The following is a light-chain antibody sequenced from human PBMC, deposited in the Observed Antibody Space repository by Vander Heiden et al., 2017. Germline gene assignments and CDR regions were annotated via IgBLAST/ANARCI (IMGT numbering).Light chain of an antibody. V-gene: IGLV2-8*01. J-gene: IGLJ3*02. CDR1: SGDVGGYNY. CDR2: EVN. CDR3: SSYAGGNYVV. Sequence: QSALTQPPSASGSPGQPVTISCTGTSGDVGGYNYVSWYQQHPGKAPKLMIYEVNERPSGVPYRFSGSKSGNTASLTVSGLQAEDEGDYYCSSYAGGNYVVFGGGTKLTVL.